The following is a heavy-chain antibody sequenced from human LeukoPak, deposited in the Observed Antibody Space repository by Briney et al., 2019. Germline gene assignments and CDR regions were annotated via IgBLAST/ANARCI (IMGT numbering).Heavy chain of an antibody. J-gene: IGHJ4*02. Sequence: PGKSLRLSCAASGITLSSYGMNWVRQAPGKGLEWVAVIWSDGSNKYYADSVEGRFTISRDNSKNTLYLQMNSLRAEDTALYYCVKFFLPYLAGGTGSRWGQGTLVTVSS. D-gene: IGHD3-10*01. V-gene: IGHV3-33*03. CDR2: IWSDGSNK. CDR1: GITLSSYG. CDR3: VKFFLPYLAGGTGSR.